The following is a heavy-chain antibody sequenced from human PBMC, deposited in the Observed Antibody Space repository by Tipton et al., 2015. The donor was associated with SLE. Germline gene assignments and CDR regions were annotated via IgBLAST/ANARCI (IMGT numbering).Heavy chain of an antibody. J-gene: IGHJ4*01. CDR1: GGSINGYY. Sequence: TLSLTCTVSGGSINGYYWNWFRQPPGRELEWIGYIYHSGSTNYNPSPKSRVTMSVDTSKNQLSLKLTSVTAADTSVYYCARGAKERITLVRVRPYYFDYWGQGGLVTVSS. D-gene: IGHD3-10*01. V-gene: IGHV4-59*12. CDR2: IYHSGST. CDR3: ARGAKERITLVRVRPYYFDY.